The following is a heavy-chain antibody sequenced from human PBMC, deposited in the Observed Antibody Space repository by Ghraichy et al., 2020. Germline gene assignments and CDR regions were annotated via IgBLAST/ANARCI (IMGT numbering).Heavy chain of an antibody. D-gene: IGHD5-18*01. CDR3: ARETLWRGAFDI. CDR1: GGSVSSGSYY. J-gene: IGHJ3*02. CDR2: IYYSGST. Sequence: SETLSLTCTVSGGSVSSGSYYWSWIRQPPGKGLEWIGYIYYSGSTNYNPSLKSRVTISVDTSKNQFSLKLSSVTAADTAVYYCARETLWRGAFDIWGQGTMVTVSS. V-gene: IGHV4-61*01.